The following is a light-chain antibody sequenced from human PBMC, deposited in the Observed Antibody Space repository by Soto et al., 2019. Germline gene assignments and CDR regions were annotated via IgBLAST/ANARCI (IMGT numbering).Light chain of an antibody. Sequence: QSFLIQPASVSGSPGQSITISCTGTSVGASNYVSWYQHHPHRAPKLLIYEVSYRPSGVSNRFSGSKSGNTASLTISGLQAEDEADYYCSSYTSSNTLEVFGIGTKVTVL. V-gene: IGLV2-14*01. CDR1: SVGASNY. CDR2: EVS. CDR3: SSYTSSNTLEV. J-gene: IGLJ1*01.